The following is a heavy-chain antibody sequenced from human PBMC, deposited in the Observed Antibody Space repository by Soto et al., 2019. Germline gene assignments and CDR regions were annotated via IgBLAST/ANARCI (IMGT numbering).Heavy chain of an antibody. CDR3: ARAPGASGTYHYYFDY. D-gene: IGHD3-10*01. CDR1: GDSVSTYW. J-gene: IGHJ4*02. CDR2: IYNTEST. V-gene: IGHV4-59*02. Sequence: SETLSLTCTVSGDSVSTYWWSWIRQPPGKGLEWIAYIYNTESTNYNPSLKSRVTISLDASKNQFSLKLSSVTAADTAVYYCARAPGASGTYHYYFDYRGPGTRVT.